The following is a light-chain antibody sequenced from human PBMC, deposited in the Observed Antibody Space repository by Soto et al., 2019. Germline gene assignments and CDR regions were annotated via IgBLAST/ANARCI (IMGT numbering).Light chain of an antibody. Sequence: DIQMTQSPSTLSASVGDRVTITCRASQRIGHWLAWYQQKPGKAPKVLIYGASSLESRVPSRFSGSGSGTEFTLTISSLQPDDFATYYCQQYNSYLYTFGQGTKLEIK. CDR2: GAS. V-gene: IGKV1-5*03. J-gene: IGKJ2*01. CDR1: QRIGHW. CDR3: QQYNSYLYT.